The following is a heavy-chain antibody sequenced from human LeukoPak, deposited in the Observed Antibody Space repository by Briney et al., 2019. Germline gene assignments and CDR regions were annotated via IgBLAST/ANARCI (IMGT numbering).Heavy chain of an antibody. CDR1: GDSISSSSYF. D-gene: IGHD3-9*01. CDR3: ARGYDILTGDAGWYFDL. J-gene: IGHJ2*01. Sequence: SETLSLTCTVSGDSISSSSYFWAWIRQPPGKGLEWIGSLYYSGSTNYNPSLKSRVTISVDTSKNQFSLKLSSVTAADTAVYYCARGYDILTGDAGWYFDLWGRGTLVTVSS. CDR2: LYYSGST. V-gene: IGHV4-39*07.